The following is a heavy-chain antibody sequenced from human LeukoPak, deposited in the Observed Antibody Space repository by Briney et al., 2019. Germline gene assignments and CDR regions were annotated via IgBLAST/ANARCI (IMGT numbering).Heavy chain of an antibody. V-gene: IGHV3-21*01. CDR2: ISSSSSYI. J-gene: IGHJ4*02. D-gene: IGHD4-11*01. Sequence: GGSLRLSCAASGCTFSSYSMNWVRQAPGKGLEWVSSISSSSSYIYYADSVKGRFTISRDNAKNSLYLQMNSLRAEDTAVYYCASLAVTRVGLAPYWGQGTLVTVSS. CDR1: GCTFSSYS. CDR3: ASLAVTRVGLAPY.